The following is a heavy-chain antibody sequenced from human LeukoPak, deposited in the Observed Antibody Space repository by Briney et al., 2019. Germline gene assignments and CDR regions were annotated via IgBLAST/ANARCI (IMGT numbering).Heavy chain of an antibody. D-gene: IGHD6-13*01. J-gene: IGHJ4*02. CDR1: RFTFSIYS. V-gene: IGHV3-21*01. CDR3: ARCVAAAGSDY. CDR2: ISSSSSYI. Sequence: GGSLRLSCAASRFTFSIYSMNWVRQAPGKGLEWVSSISSSSSYIYYADSVKGRFTISRDNAKNSLYLQRTSLRAEDTTVYYWARCVAAAGSDYWGQGTLVTVSS.